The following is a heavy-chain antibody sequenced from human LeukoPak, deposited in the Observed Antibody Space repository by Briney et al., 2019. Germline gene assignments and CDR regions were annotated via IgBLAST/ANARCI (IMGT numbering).Heavy chain of an antibody. D-gene: IGHD2-2*01. J-gene: IGHJ5*02. CDR2: IRYDGSNK. CDR3: AKGSRDIVVVPTGFDP. CDR1: GFTFSSYG. V-gene: IGHV3-30*02. Sequence: GGSLRLSCSASGFTFSSYGMHWVRQAPGKGLEGVAFIRYDGSNKYYADSVKGRFTISRDNSKNTLYLQMNSLRAEDTAVYYCAKGSRDIVVVPTGFDPWGQGTLVTVSS.